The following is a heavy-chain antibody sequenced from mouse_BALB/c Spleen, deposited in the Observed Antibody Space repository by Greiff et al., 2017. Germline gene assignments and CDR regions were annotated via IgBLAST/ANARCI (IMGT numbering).Heavy chain of an antibody. J-gene: IGHJ1*01. V-gene: IGHV5-6*01. CDR3: ASPGRDTAGYIDV. D-gene: IGHD4-1*01. Sequence: EVKLMESGGDLVKPGGSLKLSCAASGFTFSSYGMSWVRQTPDKRLEWVATISSGGSYTYTPDSVTGRFTISRDNAKNTLYLQMSSLKSEDTAMYDSASPGRDTAGYIDVWGAGTTVTVSS. CDR2: ISSGGSYT. CDR1: GFTFSSYG.